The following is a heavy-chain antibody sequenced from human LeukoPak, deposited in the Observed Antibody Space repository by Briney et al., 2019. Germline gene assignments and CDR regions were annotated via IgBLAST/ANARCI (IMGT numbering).Heavy chain of an antibody. CDR1: GGSISRGGYS. Sequence: SETLSLTCAVSGGSISRGGYSWSWIRQPPGKGLEWIGYIYHFGSTYYNPSLKSRVTISLDTSKNQFSLKLSSVTAADTAVYYCVRGGGTCCRFDYWGQGTLVTVSS. CDR2: IYHFGST. V-gene: IGHV4-30-2*01. D-gene: IGHD2-15*01. CDR3: VRGGGTCCRFDY. J-gene: IGHJ4*02.